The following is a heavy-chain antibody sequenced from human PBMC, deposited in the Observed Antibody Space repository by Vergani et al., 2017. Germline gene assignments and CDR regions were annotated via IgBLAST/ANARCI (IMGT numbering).Heavy chain of an antibody. Sequence: QVQLVQSGSELKKPGASVKVSCKASGYTFSNYAITWVRQAPGQGLQWMGRMIPTFDSKNYAPRFQGRVTLTADASASTAYMELTSLTSEDTAVYFCARGASYFDSGGYADTWGQGTLVTVS. CDR3: ARGASYFDSGGYADT. V-gene: IGHV1-69*18. J-gene: IGHJ5*02. CDR2: MIPTFDSK. CDR1: GYTFSNYA. D-gene: IGHD3-22*01.